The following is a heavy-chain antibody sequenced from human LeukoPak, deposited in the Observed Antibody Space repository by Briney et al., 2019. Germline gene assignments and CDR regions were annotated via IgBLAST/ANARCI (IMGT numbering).Heavy chain of an antibody. V-gene: IGHV3-74*01. CDR1: GFTFSSYW. CDR3: ARDRQWNYYDSSGYPRPSDWFDP. D-gene: IGHD3-22*01. J-gene: IGHJ5*02. CDR2: INSDGSST. Sequence: PGGSLRLSCAASGFTFSSYWVHWVRHAPGKGLVWVSRINSDGSSTSYADSVKGRFTISRDNGKNTLYLQKNSLRAEDTAVYYCARDRQWNYYDSSGYPRPSDWFDPWGQGTLVTVSS.